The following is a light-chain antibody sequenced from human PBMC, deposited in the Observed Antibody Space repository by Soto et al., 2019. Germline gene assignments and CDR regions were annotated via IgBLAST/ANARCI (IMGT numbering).Light chain of an antibody. CDR3: QQYNNWPPEGT. CDR1: QSVSSN. CDR2: GAS. Sequence: EIVMTQSPATLSVSPGERATLSCRASQSVSSNLAWYQQKPGQAPRFLIYGASTRATGIPARFSGSGSGTEFTLTISSLQSEGFAVYYCQQYNNWPPEGTFGQGTKVEIK. V-gene: IGKV3-15*01. J-gene: IGKJ1*01.